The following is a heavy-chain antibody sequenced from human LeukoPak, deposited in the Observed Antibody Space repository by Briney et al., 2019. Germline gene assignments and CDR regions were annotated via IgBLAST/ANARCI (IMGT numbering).Heavy chain of an antibody. D-gene: IGHD3-16*02. CDR1: GFTFSSYE. CDR3: ARGIFTFGGVIANFDY. CDR2: ISSSGSTI. Sequence: TGGSLRLSCAASGFTFSSYEMNWVRQAPGKGLEWVSYISSSGSTIYYADSVKSRSTISRDNAKNSLYLQMNSLRAEDTAVYYCARGIFTFGGVIANFDYWGQGTLVTVSS. J-gene: IGHJ4*02. V-gene: IGHV3-48*03.